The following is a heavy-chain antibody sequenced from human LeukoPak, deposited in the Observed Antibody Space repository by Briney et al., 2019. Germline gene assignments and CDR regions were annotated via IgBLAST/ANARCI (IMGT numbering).Heavy chain of an antibody. D-gene: IGHD1-1*01. V-gene: IGHV6-1*01. CDR2: TYYRSKWYN. J-gene: IGHJ4*02. CDR1: GDSVSSNSVA. CDR3: ARGGRYSFDY. Sequence: PSQTLSLTCVISGDSVSSNSVAWNWIRQSPSKGLEWLGNTYYRSKWYNDYAASVISRITINPDTSKNQFSLQLNSVTPEDTAVYYCARGGRYSFDYWGQGTLVTVSS.